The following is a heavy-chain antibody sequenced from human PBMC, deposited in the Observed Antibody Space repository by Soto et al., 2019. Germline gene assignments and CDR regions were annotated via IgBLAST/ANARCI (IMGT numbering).Heavy chain of an antibody. J-gene: IGHJ4*02. D-gene: IGHD6-19*01. CDR2: IDGDGSRT. CDR3: ARGGIAVAGTVDY. CDR1: GFTFSDYW. Sequence: PGGSLRLSCAASGFTFSDYWMHWVRQAPGKGLVWVSRIDGDGSRTNYADSVKGRFTISRDNAKNTLYLQMNSLRAEDTAVYYCARGGIAVAGTVDYWGQGTLVTVSS. V-gene: IGHV3-74*01.